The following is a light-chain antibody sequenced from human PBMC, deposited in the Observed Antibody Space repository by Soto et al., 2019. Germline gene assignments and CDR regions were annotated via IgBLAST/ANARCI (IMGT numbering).Light chain of an antibody. V-gene: IGKV3-20*01. CDR2: GAS. Sequence: EIVLTQSPGTLSLSPGERATLSCSASQSVTSTYLAWYQQKPGQAPRLLIYGASTRVTGIPDRFSGSGSGTDFTLTISRLEPEDFAVYYCQQYGSSPPFTFGPGTKVDNK. J-gene: IGKJ3*01. CDR1: QSVTSTY. CDR3: QQYGSSPPFT.